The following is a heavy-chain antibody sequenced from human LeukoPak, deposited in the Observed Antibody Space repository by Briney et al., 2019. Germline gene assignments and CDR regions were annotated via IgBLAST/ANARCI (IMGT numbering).Heavy chain of an antibody. J-gene: IGHJ5*02. D-gene: IGHD2-2*01. V-gene: IGHV3-23*01. Sequence: GGSLRLSCAASGFTFSSYAMSWVRQAPGKGLEWVSAISGSGGSTYYADSVKGRFTISRDNAKNSLYLQMNSLRAEDTALYYCAKGSYQLLSSWFDPWGQGTLVTVSS. CDR3: AKGSYQLLSSWFDP. CDR1: GFTFSSYA. CDR2: ISGSGGST.